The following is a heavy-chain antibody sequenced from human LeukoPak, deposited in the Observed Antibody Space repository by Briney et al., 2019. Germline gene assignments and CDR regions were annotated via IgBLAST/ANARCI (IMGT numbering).Heavy chain of an antibody. CDR1: GFTFTGHN. D-gene: IGHD3-16*01. CDR2: VSISSGTI. Sequence: GGSLRLSCAASGFTFTGHNMNWVRQAPGKGPEWVSFVSISSGTIYYADSVKGRFSISRDNAKSSLDLQMNSLRAEDTAVYYCARAMSTFGGVRNYFDSWGQGTLVTVSS. V-gene: IGHV3-48*04. CDR3: ARAMSTFGGVRNYFDS. J-gene: IGHJ4*02.